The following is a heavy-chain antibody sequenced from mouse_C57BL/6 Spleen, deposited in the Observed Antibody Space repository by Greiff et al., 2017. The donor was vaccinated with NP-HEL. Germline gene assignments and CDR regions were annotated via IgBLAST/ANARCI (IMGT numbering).Heavy chain of an antibody. CDR1: GYTFTDYE. CDR2: IDPETGGT. D-gene: IGHD1-1*01. Sequence: SGAELVRPGASVTLSCKASGYTFTDYEMHWVKQTPVHGLEWIGAIDPETGGTAYNQTFKGKAILTADKSSSTAYMELRSLTSEDSAVYYCTKGLRYYFDYWGQGTTLTVSS. V-gene: IGHV1-15*01. J-gene: IGHJ2*01. CDR3: TKGLRYYFDY.